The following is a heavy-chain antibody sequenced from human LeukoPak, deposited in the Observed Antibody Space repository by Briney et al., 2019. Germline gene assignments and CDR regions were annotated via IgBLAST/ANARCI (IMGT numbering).Heavy chain of an antibody. D-gene: IGHD3-16*01. CDR1: GYKFTDDY. V-gene: IGHV1-2*02. Sequence: ASVKVSCKASGYKFTDDYMHWVRQAPGQGLEFMGWINPDSGFTNYAQKFKGRVTMTRDASISTAYLEVRSLTSDDTAVYYCAPTAEAYTSWWKVWGQGTLVTVSS. CDR2: INPDSGFT. J-gene: IGHJ4*02. CDR3: APTAEAYTSWWKV.